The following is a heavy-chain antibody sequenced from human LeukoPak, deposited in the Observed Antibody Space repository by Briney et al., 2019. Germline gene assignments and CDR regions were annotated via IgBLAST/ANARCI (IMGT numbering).Heavy chain of an antibody. Sequence: PGGSLRLSCAASGFTFSSYAMHWVRQAPGKGLEWVAVISYDGSNKYYADSVEGRFTISRDNSKNTLYLQMNSLRAEDTAVYYCATPPREHSYWGQGTLVTVSS. D-gene: IGHD1/OR15-1a*01. V-gene: IGHV3-30-3*01. J-gene: IGHJ4*02. CDR1: GFTFSSYA. CDR2: ISYDGSNK. CDR3: ATPPREHSY.